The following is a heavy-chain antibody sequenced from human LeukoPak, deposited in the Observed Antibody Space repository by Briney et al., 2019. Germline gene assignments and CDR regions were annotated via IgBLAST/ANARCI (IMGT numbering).Heavy chain of an antibody. J-gene: IGHJ4*02. V-gene: IGHV3-23*01. Sequence: PGGSLRLSCAASGFTFSSYAMSWVRQAPGKGLKWVSAISGSGGSTYYADSVKGRFTISRDNSKNTLYLQMNSLRAEDTAVYYCAKEFITIFGVVMANYFDYWGQGTLVTVSS. CDR1: GFTFSSYA. D-gene: IGHD3-3*01. CDR2: ISGSGGST. CDR3: AKEFITIFGVVMANYFDY.